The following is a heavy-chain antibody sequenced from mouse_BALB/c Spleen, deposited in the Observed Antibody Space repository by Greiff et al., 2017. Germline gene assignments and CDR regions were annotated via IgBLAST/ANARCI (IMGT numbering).Heavy chain of an antibody. Sequence: VQLQQSGAELVKPGASVKLSCTASGFNIKDTYMHWVKQRPEQGLEWIGRIDPANGNTKYDPKFQGKATITADTSSNTAYLQLSSLTSEDTAVYYCARSYGYDEEFAYWGQGTLVTVSA. CDR2: IDPANGNT. J-gene: IGHJ3*01. CDR1: GFNIKDTY. CDR3: ARSYGYDEEFAY. V-gene: IGHV14-3*02. D-gene: IGHD2-2*01.